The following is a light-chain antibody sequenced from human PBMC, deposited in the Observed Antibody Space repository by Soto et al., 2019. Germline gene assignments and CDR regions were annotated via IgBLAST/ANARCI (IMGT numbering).Light chain of an antibody. CDR2: AAS. CDR1: QSISSY. Sequence: TQSPSSLSASVGDRVTITCRASQSISSYLNWYQQKPGKAPKLLIYAASSLQSGVPSRFSGSGSGTDFTLTISSLQPEDFATYYCQQSYSTPLVTVGQGTRLEIK. V-gene: IGKV1-39*01. CDR3: QQSYSTPLVT. J-gene: IGKJ5*01.